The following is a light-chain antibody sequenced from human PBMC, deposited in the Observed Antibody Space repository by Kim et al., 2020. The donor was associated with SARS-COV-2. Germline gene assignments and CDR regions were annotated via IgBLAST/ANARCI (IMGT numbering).Light chain of an antibody. CDR2: DAS. V-gene: IGKV1-5*01. Sequence: ASGGDRVTIPCRASQSISRWFAWYQQKPGKAPKLLIYDASSLENGVPSRFSGSGSGTEFTLTISSLQADDFATYYCQQYNSVSKTFGQGTKVEIK. J-gene: IGKJ1*01. CDR3: QQYNSVSKT. CDR1: QSISRW.